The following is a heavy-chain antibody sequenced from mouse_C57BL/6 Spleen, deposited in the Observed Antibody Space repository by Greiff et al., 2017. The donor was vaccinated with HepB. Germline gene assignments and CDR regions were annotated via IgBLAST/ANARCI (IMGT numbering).Heavy chain of an antibody. CDR3: ARQGTPYYFDY. D-gene: IGHD3-3*01. V-gene: IGHV1-26*01. J-gene: IGHJ2*01. CDR2: INPNNGGT. CDR1: GYTFTDYY. Sequence: EVKLQQSGPELVKPGASVKISCKASGYTFTDYYMNWVKQSHGKSLEWIGDINPNNGGTSYNQKFKGKATLTVDKSSSTAYMELRSLTSEDSAVYYCARQGTPYYFDYWGQGTTLTVSS.